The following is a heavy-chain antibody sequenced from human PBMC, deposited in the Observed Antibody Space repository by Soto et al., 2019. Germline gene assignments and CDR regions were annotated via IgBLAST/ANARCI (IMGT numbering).Heavy chain of an antibody. V-gene: IGHV3-23*01. CDR3: AKKGPGSLATFCSGSGCHYAFDI. Sequence: EVQLLESGGGFIQPGGSLRLSCAASGFTFSSYAMSWVRQAPGKGLEWVSTITGGGDGTNYADSVKGRFTISRDNADDTLYLHMPSLGPDDTAIYCGAKKGPGSLATFCSGSGCHYAFDIWGQGTMVTVSS. CDR1: GFTFSSYA. D-gene: IGHD2-15*01. CDR2: ITGGGDGT. J-gene: IGHJ3*02.